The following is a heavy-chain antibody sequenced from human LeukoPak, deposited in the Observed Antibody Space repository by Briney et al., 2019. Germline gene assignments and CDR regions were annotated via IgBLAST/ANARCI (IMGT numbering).Heavy chain of an antibody. CDR2: IDGDGGEK. CDR3: AKRRDYISS. J-gene: IGHJ5*02. V-gene: IGHV3-7*01. Sequence: GGSLRLSCAASGFTFSDFWMTWVRQAPGKGLEWVASIDGDGGEKYYVDSVKGRFTISRDNTKNSIYLQMNSLRAEDTAVYYCAKRRDYISSWGQGTLVTVSS. CDR1: GFTFSDFW. D-gene: IGHD4-11*01.